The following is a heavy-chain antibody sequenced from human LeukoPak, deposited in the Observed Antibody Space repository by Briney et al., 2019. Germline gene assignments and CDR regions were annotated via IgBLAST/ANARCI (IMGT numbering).Heavy chain of an antibody. CDR1: GGSISSGSYY. CDR2: IYTSGST. D-gene: IGHD5-24*01. J-gene: IGHJ3*02. V-gene: IGHV4-61*02. Sequence: SETLSLTCTVSGGSISSGSYYWSWIRQPAGKGLEWIGRIYTSGSTNYNPSLKSRVTMSVDTSKNQFSLKLSSVTAADTAVYYCARDQPDDPTANAFDIWGQGTMVTVSS. CDR3: ARDQPDDPTANAFDI.